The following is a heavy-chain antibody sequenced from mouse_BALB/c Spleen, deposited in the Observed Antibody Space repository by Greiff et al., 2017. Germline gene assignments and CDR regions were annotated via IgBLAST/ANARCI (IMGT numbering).Heavy chain of an antibody. Sequence: VKLMESGGGLVQPGGSMKLSCVASGFTFSNYWMNWVRQSPEKGLEWVAEIRLKSNNYATHYAESVKGRFTISRDDSKSSVYLQMNNLRAEDTGIYYCTRRSWYGNYVGYWGQGTTLTVSS. CDR3: TRRSWYGNYVGY. CDR1: GFTFSNYW. V-gene: IGHV6-6*02. CDR2: IRLKSNNYAT. J-gene: IGHJ2*01. D-gene: IGHD2-10*02.